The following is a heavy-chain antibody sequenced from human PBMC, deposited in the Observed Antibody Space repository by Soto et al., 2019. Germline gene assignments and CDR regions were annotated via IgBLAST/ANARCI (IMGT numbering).Heavy chain of an antibody. CDR1: GGSFSGYY. Sequence: QVQLQQWGAGLLKPSETLSLTCAVYGGSFSGYYWNWIRHPPGKGLEWIGEINHSGSTNYNPSLTGRVTISVDTSKNQFALKLTSVTVADTAVYYCARGEQQLVLNYYYYGMDVWGQGTTVTVSS. J-gene: IGHJ6*02. V-gene: IGHV4-34*01. CDR2: INHSGST. D-gene: IGHD6-13*01. CDR3: ARGEQQLVLNYYYYGMDV.